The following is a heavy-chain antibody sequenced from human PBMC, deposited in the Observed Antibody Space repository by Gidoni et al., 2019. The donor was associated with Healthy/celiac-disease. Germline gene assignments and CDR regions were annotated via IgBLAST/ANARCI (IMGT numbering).Heavy chain of an antibody. CDR1: GFTFAHFA. J-gene: IGHJ4*02. CDR3: AKDRGYCSGGSCYHYFDY. Sequence: EVQLVVSGGGLVQHGRSLRLSCAASGFTFAHFAMHWVRQVPGKGLELVSGISWNSGSIGYADSVKGRFTISRDNAKNSLYLQMNSLRAEYTALYYCAKDRGYCSGGSCYHYFDYWGQGTLVTVSS. V-gene: IGHV3-9*01. D-gene: IGHD2-15*01. CDR2: ISWNSGSI.